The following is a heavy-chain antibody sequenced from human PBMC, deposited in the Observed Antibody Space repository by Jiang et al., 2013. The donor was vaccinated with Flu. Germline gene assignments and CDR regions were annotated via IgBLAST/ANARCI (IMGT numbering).Heavy chain of an antibody. V-gene: IGHV1-3*01. CDR2: INAGNGNT. Sequence: SGAEVKKPGASVKVSCKASGYTFTSYAMHWVRQAPGQRLEWMGWINAGNGNTKYSQKFQGRVTITRDTSASTAYMELSSLRSEDTAVYYCARRSYYYDSSGYHGAFDIWGQGTMVTVSS. CDR1: GYTFTSYA. CDR3: ARRSYYYDSSGYHGAFDI. J-gene: IGHJ3*02. D-gene: IGHD3-22*01.